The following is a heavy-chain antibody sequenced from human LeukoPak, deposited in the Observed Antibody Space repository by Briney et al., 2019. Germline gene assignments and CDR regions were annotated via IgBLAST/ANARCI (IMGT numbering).Heavy chain of an antibody. CDR2: IYTSGGT. J-gene: IGHJ4*02. CDR3: ARGDNWNEDFDY. CDR1: GGSISSGSYY. D-gene: IGHD1-1*01. V-gene: IGHV4-61*02. Sequence: SSETLSLTCTVSGGSISSGSYYWSWIRQPAGKGLEWIGRIYTSGGTNYNPSLKSRVTISVDTSKNQFSLKLSSVTAADTAVYYCARGDNWNEDFDYWGQGTLVTVSS.